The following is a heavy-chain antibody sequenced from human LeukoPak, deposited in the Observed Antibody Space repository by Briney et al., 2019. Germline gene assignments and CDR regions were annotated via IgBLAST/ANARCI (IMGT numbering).Heavy chain of an antibody. CDR3: TGHHQAYSRTY. CDR2: ISTDASST. V-gene: IGHV3-74*01. CDR1: GFSFDDYG. J-gene: IGHJ4*02. Sequence: QTGGSLRLSCAASGFSFDDYGMNWVRQAPGKGLVWVSRISTDASSTTYADSVKGRFTISRDNAKGTLYLQMSSLRAEDTAVYYCTGHHQAYSRTYWGQGTLVTVSS. D-gene: IGHD4-11*01.